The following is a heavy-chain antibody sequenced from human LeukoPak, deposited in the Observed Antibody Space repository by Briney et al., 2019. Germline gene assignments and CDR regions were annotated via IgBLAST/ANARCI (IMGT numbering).Heavy chain of an antibody. D-gene: IGHD3-10*01. CDR3: AKNPSRYGSGSFDY. CDR2: ISGSGGST. Sequence: GGSLRLSCAASGFTFSSYGMSWVRQAPGKGLEWVSAISGSGGSTYYADSVKGRFTISRDNSKNTLYLQMNSLRAEDTAVYYCAKNPSRYGSGSFDYWGQGTLVTVSS. CDR1: GFTFSSYG. J-gene: IGHJ4*02. V-gene: IGHV3-23*01.